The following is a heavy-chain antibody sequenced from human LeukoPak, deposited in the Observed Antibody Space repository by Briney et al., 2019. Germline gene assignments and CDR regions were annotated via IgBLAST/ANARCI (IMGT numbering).Heavy chain of an antibody. CDR3: ARGGNYRFDY. Sequence: SETLSLTCAVSGGSISSNSWWTWVRQPPGKGLEWIGEIYHSGSTNYNPSLKSRVTISLDKSKNQFSLKVNSVTAADTAVYLCARGGNYRFDYWGQGTLVTVSS. CDR2: IYHSGST. V-gene: IGHV4-4*02. D-gene: IGHD1-26*01. J-gene: IGHJ4*02. CDR1: GGSISSNSW.